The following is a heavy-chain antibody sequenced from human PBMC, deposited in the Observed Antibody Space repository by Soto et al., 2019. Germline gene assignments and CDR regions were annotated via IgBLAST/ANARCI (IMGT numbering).Heavy chain of an antibody. CDR1: GGSISSGDYY. D-gene: IGHD6-19*01. CDR3: ASGPGSGWYDY. Sequence: QVQLQESGPGLVKPSQTLSLTCTVSGGSISSGDYYWSWIRQHPGKGLEWIGYIYYSGSTYYNQSLKSRVTISVDTSQNQFSLKLSSVTAADTAVYYCASGPGSGWYDYWGQGTLVTVSS. CDR2: IYYSGST. V-gene: IGHV4-31*03. J-gene: IGHJ4*02.